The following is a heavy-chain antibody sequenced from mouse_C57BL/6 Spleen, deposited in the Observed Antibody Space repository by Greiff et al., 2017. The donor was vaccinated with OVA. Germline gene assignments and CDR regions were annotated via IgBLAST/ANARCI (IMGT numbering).Heavy chain of an antibody. CDR3: ARSHWAAWFAY. Sequence: EVQGVESGGGLVQPGGSLSLSCAASGFTFTDYYMSWVRQPPGKALEWLGFIRNKANCYTTEYSASVKGRFTISRDNSQSFLYLQMNALRAEDSATYYCARSHWAAWFAYWGQVTLVTVSA. CDR2: IRNKANCYTT. J-gene: IGHJ3*01. V-gene: IGHV7-3*01. D-gene: IGHD4-1*01. CDR1: GFTFTDYY.